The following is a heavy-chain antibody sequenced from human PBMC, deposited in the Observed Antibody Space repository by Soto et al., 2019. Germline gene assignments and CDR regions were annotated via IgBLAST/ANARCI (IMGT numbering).Heavy chain of an antibody. CDR1: GGTFSSYA. CDR3: ARDRSAYCGGDCYSGSDY. J-gene: IGHJ4*02. V-gene: IGHV1-69*01. D-gene: IGHD2-21*02. CDR2: IIPIFGTA. Sequence: QVQLVQSGAEVKKPGSSVKVSCKASGGTFSSYAISWVRQAPGQGLEWKGGIIPIFGTANYAQKFQGRVTITADESTSTAYMELSSLRSEDTAVYYCARDRSAYCGGDCYSGSDYWGQGTLVTVSS.